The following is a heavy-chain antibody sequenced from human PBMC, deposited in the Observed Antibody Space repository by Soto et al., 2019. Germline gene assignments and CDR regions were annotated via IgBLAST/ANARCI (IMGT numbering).Heavy chain of an antibody. Sequence: SETLSLTCSVSGGSMHYYYWSWIRQPPGKGLEWIGYIYHIGTAEYNPSLTSRVTLSVDTSKSAFSPNMSAVTSPHTAVYYCARDRAIISAPTKEYVFEIWGQGTMVTVSS. D-gene: IGHD5-12*01. CDR2: IYHIGTA. J-gene: IGHJ3*02. V-gene: IGHV4-59*01. CDR1: GGSMHYYY. CDR3: ARDRAIISAPTKEYVFEI.